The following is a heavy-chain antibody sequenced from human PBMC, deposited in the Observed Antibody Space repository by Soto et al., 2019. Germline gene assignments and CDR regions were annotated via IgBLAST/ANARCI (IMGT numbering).Heavy chain of an antibody. CDR1: GYSFTSYW. D-gene: IGHD6-19*01. CDR3: ARQEIDRGWYGMGFDY. Sequence: GESLKISCKGSGYSFTSYWIGWVRQMPGKGLEWMGIIYPGDSDTRYSPSFQGQVTISADKSISTAYLQWSSLKASDTAMYYCARQEIDRGWYGMGFDYWGQGTLVTVSS. CDR2: IYPGDSDT. V-gene: IGHV5-51*01. J-gene: IGHJ4*02.